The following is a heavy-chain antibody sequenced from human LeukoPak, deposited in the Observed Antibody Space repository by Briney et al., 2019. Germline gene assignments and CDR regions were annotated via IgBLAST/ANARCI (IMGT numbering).Heavy chain of an antibody. D-gene: IGHD3-3*01. Sequence: GGSLRLSCAASGFTFSSYGMHWVRQAPGKGLEWVAFIRYDGSNKYYADSVKGRFTISRDNSKNTLYLQMNSLRAEDTAVYYCAKDAIFGVVTTYYFVYWGQGTLVTVSS. CDR3: AKDAIFGVVTTYYFVY. CDR1: GFTFSSYG. J-gene: IGHJ4*02. V-gene: IGHV3-30*02. CDR2: IRYDGSNK.